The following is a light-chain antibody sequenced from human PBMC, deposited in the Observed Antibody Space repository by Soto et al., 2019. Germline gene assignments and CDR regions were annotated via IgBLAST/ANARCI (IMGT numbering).Light chain of an antibody. J-gene: IGLJ3*02. CDR3: QSYDISLSGGV. CDR2: GNS. Sequence: QAVVTQPPSVSGAPGQRVTISCTGSSSNIGAGYDVHWYQQLPGTAPKLLIYGNSNRPSGVPDRFSGSKSGTSASLAITGLQAEDEADYYCQSYDISLSGGVFGGGTQLTVL. CDR1: SSNIGAGYD. V-gene: IGLV1-40*01.